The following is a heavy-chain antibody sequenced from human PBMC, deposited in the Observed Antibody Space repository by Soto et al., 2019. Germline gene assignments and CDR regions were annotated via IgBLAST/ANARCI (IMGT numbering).Heavy chain of an antibody. V-gene: IGHV4-59*08. J-gene: IGHJ4*02. CDR2: IYYTGST. CDR3: VRLIGNSLLDF. CDR1: GSSVVTFY. Sequence: SETLYLTFPVIGSSVVTFYWRWIRQPPEKGLEWIGYIYYTGSTNYNPSLKSRVTISVDASKNQFSLHLNSVTPDDTAVYYCVRLIGNSLLDFWGQGTLVTVS. D-gene: IGHD5-12*01.